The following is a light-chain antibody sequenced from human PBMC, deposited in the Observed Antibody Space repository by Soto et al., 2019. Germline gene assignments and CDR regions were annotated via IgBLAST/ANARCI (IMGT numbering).Light chain of an antibody. Sequence: DVHLTQSPSSLHASVGDRITITCRATKNIANYLNWYQLTPGKAPKLLIHAASTLHSGVPSRFSGGGSGTEFTLTITGLQPQDFATYSCQQSYIVPLTFGQGTKVEV. CDR3: QQSYIVPLT. CDR1: KNIANY. CDR2: AAS. V-gene: IGKV1-39*01. J-gene: IGKJ1*01.